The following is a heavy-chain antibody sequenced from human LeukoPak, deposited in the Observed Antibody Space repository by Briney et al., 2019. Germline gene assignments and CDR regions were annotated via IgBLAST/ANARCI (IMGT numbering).Heavy chain of an antibody. CDR3: ARGGGLNYYYYYMDV. V-gene: IGHV4-59*01. D-gene: IGHD3-16*01. J-gene: IGHJ6*03. CDR1: GGSISSYY. Sequence: SETLSLTCTVSGGSISSYYWSWIRQPPGKGLEWIGYIYYSGSTNYNPSLKSRVTISVDTSKNQFSLKLSSVTAADTAVYYCARGGGLNYYYYYMDVWGKGTTVTISS. CDR2: IYYSGST.